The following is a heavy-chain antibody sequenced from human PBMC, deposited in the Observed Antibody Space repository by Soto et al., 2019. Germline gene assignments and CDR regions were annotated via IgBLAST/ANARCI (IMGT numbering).Heavy chain of an antibody. V-gene: IGHV3-23*01. J-gene: IGHJ4*02. CDR2: ISGSGGST. D-gene: IGHD3-10*01. Sequence: GSLRLSCAASGFTFSSYAMSWVRQAPGKGLEWVSAISGSGGSTYYADSVKGRFNISRDNFKNTLYLQMNSLRAEDTAVYYCAKLPRVRGVETFDYWGQGTLVTVSS. CDR1: GFTFSSYA. CDR3: AKLPRVRGVETFDY.